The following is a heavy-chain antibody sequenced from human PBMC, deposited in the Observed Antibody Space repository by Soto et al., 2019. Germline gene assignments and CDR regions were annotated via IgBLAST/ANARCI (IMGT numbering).Heavy chain of an antibody. J-gene: IGHJ4*02. V-gene: IGHV2-5*02. CDR1: GFSLSTSGVG. D-gene: IGHD5-12*01. CDR3: AHVYGGYDNFDY. CDR2: IYWDDDK. Sequence: QITLKESGPTLVKPTQTLTLTCTFSGFSLSTSGVGVGWIRQPPGKALEWLARIYWDDDKRYSPSLKSRLTSTKDTSKNQVVLTMTNMDPVDTATYYCAHVYGGYDNFDYGGQGTLGTVSS.